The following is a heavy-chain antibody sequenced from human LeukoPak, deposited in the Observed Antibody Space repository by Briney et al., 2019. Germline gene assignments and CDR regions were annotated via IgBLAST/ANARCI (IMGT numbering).Heavy chain of an antibody. CDR2: VSSTTSP. CDR3: ASDFTQGGGLLED. V-gene: IGHV4-59*11. J-gene: IGHJ4*02. Sequence: SETLSLTCTVSGASITSRFWTWARRPPGKGLEWIGYVSSTTSPTYKPSLESRVTMSLDTSKSQFSLRLASMTAADTAIYYCASDFTQGGGLLEDWGPGTLVVVSS. CDR1: GASITSRF. D-gene: IGHD3-3*01.